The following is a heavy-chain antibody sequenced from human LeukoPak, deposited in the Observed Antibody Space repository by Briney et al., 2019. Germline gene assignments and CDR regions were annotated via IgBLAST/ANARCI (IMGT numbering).Heavy chain of an antibody. CDR1: GGTFSSYA. V-gene: IGHV1-69*05. Sequence: GASVKVSCKASGGTFSSYAISWVRQAPGQGLEWMGGIIPIFGTVNYAQKFQGRVTMTRDTSISTAYMELSRLRSDDTAVYYCARGKTGITGTTDYWGQGTLVTVSS. CDR3: ARGKTGITGTTDY. CDR2: IIPIFGTV. J-gene: IGHJ4*02. D-gene: IGHD1-7*01.